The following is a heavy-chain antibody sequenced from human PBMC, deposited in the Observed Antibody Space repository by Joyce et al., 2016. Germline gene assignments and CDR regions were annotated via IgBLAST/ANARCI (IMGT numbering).Heavy chain of an antibody. CDR3: ATWRGSFPFFDY. J-gene: IGHJ4*02. D-gene: IGHD1-26*01. CDR1: GGSISSSTYY. V-gene: IGHV4-39*07. CDR2: IYYSGRT. Sequence: QLQLQESGPGLVKPSETLSLTCTVSGGSISSSTYYWGWIRQPPGKGLECIGSIYYSGRTYYNPSLKSRVTISVDTSKNQFSLKLTSLTAADTAVFYCATWRGSFPFFDYWGQGTLVTVSS.